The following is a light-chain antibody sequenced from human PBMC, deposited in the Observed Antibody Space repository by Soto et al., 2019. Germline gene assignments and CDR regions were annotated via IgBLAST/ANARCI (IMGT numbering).Light chain of an antibody. V-gene: IGLV2-11*01. CDR2: DVS. CDR1: SSDVRGYNY. J-gene: IGLJ3*02. Sequence: QSALTQPRSVSGSPGQSVTISCTGTSSDVRGYNYVSWYQQHPGKAPKLMIYDVSKWPSGVPDRFSGSKSGNTASLTISGLQAEDEADYYCCSYAGNSLWVFGGGTKLTVL. CDR3: CSYAGNSLWV.